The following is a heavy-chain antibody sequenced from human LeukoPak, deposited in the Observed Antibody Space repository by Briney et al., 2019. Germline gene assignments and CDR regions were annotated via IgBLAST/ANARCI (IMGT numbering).Heavy chain of an antibody. V-gene: IGHV3-66*01. D-gene: IGHD3-10*01. CDR2: IYSGGST. CDR1: GFTVSSNY. CDR3: ASNVLLWFGELNPPDY. Sequence: GRSLRLSCAASGFTVSSNYMSWVRQAPGKGLEWVSVIYSGGSTYYADSVKGRFTISRDNSKNTLYLQMNSLRAEDTAVYYCASNVLLWFGELNPPDYWGQGTLVTVSS. J-gene: IGHJ4*02.